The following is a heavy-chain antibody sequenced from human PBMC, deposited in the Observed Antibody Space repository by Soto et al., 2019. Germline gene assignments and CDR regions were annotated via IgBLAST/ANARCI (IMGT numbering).Heavy chain of an antibody. CDR3: ARDSLGLNPIGYNWFDP. D-gene: IGHD3-16*01. J-gene: IGHJ5*02. CDR2: ISAYNGNT. Sequence: QVQLVQSGAEVKKPGASVKVSCKASGYTFTSYGISWVRQAPGQGLEWMGWISAYNGNTNYAQKLQDRVTMTTDTSTSTAYMELRSLRSDDTAVYYCARDSLGLNPIGYNWFDPWGQGTLVTVSS. CDR1: GYTFTSYG. V-gene: IGHV1-18*01.